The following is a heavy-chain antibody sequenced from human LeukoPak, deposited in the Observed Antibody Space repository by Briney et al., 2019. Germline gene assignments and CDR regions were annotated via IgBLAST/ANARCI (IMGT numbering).Heavy chain of an antibody. Sequence: GGSLRLSCAASGFTFSNYAMSWVRHTPGKGLEWVSIIRGSDSSTYYADSVKGRFTTSRDNPKNTLYLEMNNLRAEDTALYYCAKARYTAGWYTFDYWGQGTQVTVFS. V-gene: IGHV3-23*01. CDR1: GFTFSNYA. CDR2: IRGSDSST. D-gene: IGHD6-19*01. CDR3: AKARYTAGWYTFDY. J-gene: IGHJ4*02.